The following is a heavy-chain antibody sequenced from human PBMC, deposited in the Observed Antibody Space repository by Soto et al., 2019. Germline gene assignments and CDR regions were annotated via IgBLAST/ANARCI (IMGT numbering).Heavy chain of an antibody. V-gene: IGHV1-2*02. CDR1: GYTFTGYY. Sequence: GASVKVSCKASGYTFTGYYMHWVRQAPGQGLEWMGWINPNSGGTNYAQKFQGRVTMTRDTSISTAYMELSRLRSDDTAVYYCARAMRGEDIVVVVAATFASNAFDIWGQGTMVTVSS. CDR3: ARAMRGEDIVVVVAATFASNAFDI. CDR2: INPNSGGT. D-gene: IGHD2-15*01. J-gene: IGHJ3*02.